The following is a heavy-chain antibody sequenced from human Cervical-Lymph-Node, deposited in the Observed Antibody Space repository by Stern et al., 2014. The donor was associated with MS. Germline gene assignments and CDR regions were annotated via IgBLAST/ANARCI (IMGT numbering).Heavy chain of an antibody. J-gene: IGHJ4*02. CDR1: GFTFGDYA. CDR3: TRDYDSTGSLGYYFDF. V-gene: IGHV3-49*03. CDR2: IRSKGHGGTT. Sequence: EVQLVESGGGLVQPGRALRVSCTASGFTFGDYAMSWFRQAPGKGLEWVGLIRSKGHGGTTEYAASVKGRFTISRDDSKSIAYLQMNSLKTEDTAVYYCTRDYDSTGSLGYYFDFWGQGTLVTVSS. D-gene: IGHD3-22*01.